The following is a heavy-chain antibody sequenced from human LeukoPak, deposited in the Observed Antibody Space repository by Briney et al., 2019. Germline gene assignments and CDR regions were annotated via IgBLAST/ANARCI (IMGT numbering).Heavy chain of an antibody. CDR3: ARASGEGYCSSTSCTRYMDV. D-gene: IGHD2-2*01. CDR2: INHSGST. CDR1: GGSFSGYY. V-gene: IGHV4-34*01. Sequence: SETLSLTCAVYGGSFSGYYWSWIRQPPGTGLEWIGEINHSGSTNYNPSLKSRVTISVDTSKNQFSLKLSSVTAADTAVYYCARASGEGYCSSTSCTRYMDVWGKGTTVTVSS. J-gene: IGHJ6*03.